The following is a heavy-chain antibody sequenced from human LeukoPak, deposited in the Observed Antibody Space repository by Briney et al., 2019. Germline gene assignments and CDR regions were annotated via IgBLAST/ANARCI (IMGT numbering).Heavy chain of an antibody. V-gene: IGHV3-15*07. CDR3: AREVSEGFDF. D-gene: IGHD3-22*01. CDR1: GFTFSNAW. Sequence: GGSLRLSCATSGFTFSNAWMNWVRQAPGKGLEWVGRIRSNSDGGTIDYAAPVKGRFALSRDDSKNTLYLQMNSLRAEDTALYYCAREVSEGFDFWGQGTLVTVSS. J-gene: IGHJ4*02. CDR2: IRSNSDGGTI.